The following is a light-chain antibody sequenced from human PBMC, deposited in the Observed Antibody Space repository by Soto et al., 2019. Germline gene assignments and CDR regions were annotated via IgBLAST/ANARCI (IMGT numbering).Light chain of an antibody. V-gene: IGLV1-44*01. CDR1: SSNIGSNT. Sequence: QTVLTQAPSASATPGQRVTISCSGSSSNIGSNTVSWYKQFPGTAPKLLIYSNDQRPSGVPDRLSGSKSGTSASLAISGLQSEDEAHYYCAAWDDSLNGRVFGGGTKLTVL. J-gene: IGLJ3*02. CDR2: SND. CDR3: AAWDDSLNGRV.